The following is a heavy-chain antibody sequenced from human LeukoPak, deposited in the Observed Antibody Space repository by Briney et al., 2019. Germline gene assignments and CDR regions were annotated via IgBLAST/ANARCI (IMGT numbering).Heavy chain of an antibody. CDR1: GFSLTTSGVG. V-gene: IGHV2-5*01. CDR2: IYWNDDK. Sequence: ESGPTLVNPTQTLTLTCTFSGFSLTTSGVGVGWVRQPPGKALEWLALIYWNDDKRYSPSLKGRLTITKDTSKNQVVLTVTNMDPVDTATYYCASSPSSWPMDYWGQGTLVTVSS. D-gene: IGHD6-13*01. J-gene: IGHJ4*02. CDR3: ASSPSSWPMDY.